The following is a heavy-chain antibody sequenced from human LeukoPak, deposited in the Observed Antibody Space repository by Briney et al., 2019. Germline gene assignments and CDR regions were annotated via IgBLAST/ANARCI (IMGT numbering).Heavy chain of an antibody. J-gene: IGHJ4*02. V-gene: IGHV4-59*08. CDR2: IYYSGST. D-gene: IGHD5-18*01. Sequence: PSETLSLTCTVSGGSISSYYWSWIRQPPGKGLEWIGYIYYSGSTNYNPSLKSRVTISVDTSKNQFSLKLSSVTAADTGVYYCARRDTAMKTFDYWGQGTLVTVSS. CDR1: GGSISSYY. CDR3: ARRDTAMKTFDY.